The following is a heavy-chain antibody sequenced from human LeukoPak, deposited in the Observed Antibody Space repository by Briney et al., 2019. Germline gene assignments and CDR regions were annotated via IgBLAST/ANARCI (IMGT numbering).Heavy chain of an antibody. CDR3: ALRLGELSTPPDNWFDP. CDR1: GGTFSSYA. J-gene: IGHJ5*02. D-gene: IGHD3-16*02. Sequence: SVKVSCKASGGTFSSYAISWVRQAPGQGLEWTGGIIPIFGTANYAQKFQGRVTITADESTSTAYMELSSLRSEDTAVYYCALRLGELSTPPDNWFDPWGQGTLVTVSS. V-gene: IGHV1-69*13. CDR2: IIPIFGTA.